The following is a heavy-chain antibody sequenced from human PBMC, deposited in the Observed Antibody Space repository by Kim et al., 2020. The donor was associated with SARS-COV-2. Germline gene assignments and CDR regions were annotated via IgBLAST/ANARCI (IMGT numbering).Heavy chain of an antibody. CDR2: IYHSGST. Sequence: SETLSLTCAVSGDSITNSNWWTWVRQPPGKGLEWIGEIYHSGSTNYNPSLMSRLTISVDKSKSQFSLKLNSLTAADTAVYYCARKPGIEAKIDYWGQGTLVTVSS. J-gene: IGHJ4*02. CDR1: GDSITNSNW. CDR3: ARKPGIEAKIDY. D-gene: IGHD6-13*01. V-gene: IGHV4-4*02.